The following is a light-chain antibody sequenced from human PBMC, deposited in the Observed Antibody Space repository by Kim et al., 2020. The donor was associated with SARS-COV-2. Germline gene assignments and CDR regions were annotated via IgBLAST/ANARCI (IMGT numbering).Light chain of an antibody. CDR3: QQYDNWPPLT. V-gene: IGKV3-15*01. J-gene: IGKJ2*01. CDR2: GAS. CDR1: QSISTN. Sequence: EIVMTQSPATLSVSPGERATLSCRASQSISTNLAWYQQKPGQAPRLLIYGASTRATDIPARFSGSGSGTESTLTISSLQSEDFAVYYCQQYDNWPPLTFGQGTKLEI.